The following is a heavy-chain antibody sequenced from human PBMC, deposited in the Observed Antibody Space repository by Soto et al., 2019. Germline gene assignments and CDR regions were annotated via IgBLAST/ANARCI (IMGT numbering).Heavy chain of an antibody. V-gene: IGHV1-18*01. J-gene: IGHJ4*02. CDR2: ISAYNGNT. Sequence: QVQLVQSGAEVKKPGASVKVSCKASGYTFTSYGISWVRQAPGQGLEWMGWISAYNGNTNYAQKLQGRVTMTTDTSTSTAYMELRSQRSDDTAVYYCARDHYPIAAAGIYGGNPYFDYWGQGTLVTVSS. CDR3: ARDHYPIAAAGIYGGNPYFDY. D-gene: IGHD6-13*01. CDR1: GYTFTSYG.